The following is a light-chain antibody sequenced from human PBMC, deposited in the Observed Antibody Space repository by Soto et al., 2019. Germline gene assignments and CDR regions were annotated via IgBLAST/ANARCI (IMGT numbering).Light chain of an antibody. CDR1: RSNIGSAI. CDR3: VAWDDNLGSRV. J-gene: IGLJ3*02. CDR2: MNS. V-gene: IGLV1-47*01. Sequence: QSVLTQPPSLSGTPGQTVTISCIGSRSNIGSAIVHWYQQLPGTAPKHLIYMNSQRPSGVPDRFSGSKSGTSASLVITGPRPEDEADYYCVAWDDNLGSRVFGGGTKVTVL.